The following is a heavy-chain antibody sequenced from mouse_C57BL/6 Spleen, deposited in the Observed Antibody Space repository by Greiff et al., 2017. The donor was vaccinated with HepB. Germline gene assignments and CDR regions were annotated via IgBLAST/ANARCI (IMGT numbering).Heavy chain of an antibody. CDR2: IRSKSNNYAT. D-gene: IGHD2-10*02. V-gene: IGHV10-1*01. CDR3: VRHEGYGNFLAY. Sequence: EVQLVESGGGLVQPKGSLKLSCAASGFSFNTYAMNWVRQAPGKGLEWVARIRSKSNNYATYYADSVKDRFTISRDDSESMLYLQMNNLKTEDTDMYYWVRHEGYGNFLAYWGQGTLVTVSA. CDR1: GFSFNTYA. J-gene: IGHJ3*01.